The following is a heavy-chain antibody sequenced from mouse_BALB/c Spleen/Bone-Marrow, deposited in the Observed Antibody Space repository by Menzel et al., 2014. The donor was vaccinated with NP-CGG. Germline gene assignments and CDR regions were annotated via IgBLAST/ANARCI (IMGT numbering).Heavy chain of an antibody. J-gene: IGHJ2*01. CDR3: RRSVGNPFDH. CDR1: GYTFTDHA. Sequence: QVTLKVCDAELVKPGASVKISCKASGYTFTDHAIHWVKQKPEQGLEWIGYISPGNGDIKYNEKFKGKATLTADKSSSTAYMQLSGLTSEDSAVYICRRSVGNPFDHWGQGTTLTVSS. CDR2: ISPGNGDI. D-gene: IGHD2-1*01. V-gene: IGHV1S53*01.